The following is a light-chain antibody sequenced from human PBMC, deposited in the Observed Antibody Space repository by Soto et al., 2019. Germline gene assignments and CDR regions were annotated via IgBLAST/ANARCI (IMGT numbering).Light chain of an antibody. V-gene: IGLV2-8*01. CDR1: SSDVGGYNY. Sequence: QSVLTQPPSASGSPGQSVAISCTGTSSDVGGYNYVSWYQQHPGKAPKRMIYEVNKRPSGVPDRFSGSKSGNTASLTVSGLQAEDEADYYSSSYAGSSNVFGTGTKVTVL. J-gene: IGLJ1*01. CDR2: EVN. CDR3: SSYAGSSNV.